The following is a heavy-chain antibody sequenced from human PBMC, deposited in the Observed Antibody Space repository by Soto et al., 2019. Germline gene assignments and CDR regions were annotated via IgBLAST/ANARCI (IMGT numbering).Heavy chain of an antibody. J-gene: IGHJ4*01. V-gene: IGHV4-39*01. Sequence: ASETLSLTCTVSGGSISSSSYYWGWIRQPPGKGLEWIGSIYYSGSTYSNPSLKSRVTISVDTSNNQLSLKLRSVTAADTAVYYCARHDGFSSGWIFAYWGHGTLVTVSS. CDR1: GGSISSSSYY. CDR3: ARHDGFSSGWIFAY. D-gene: IGHD6-19*01. CDR2: IYYSGST.